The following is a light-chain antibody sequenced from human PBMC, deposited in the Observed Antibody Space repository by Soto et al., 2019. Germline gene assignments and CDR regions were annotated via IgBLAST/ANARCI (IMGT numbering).Light chain of an antibody. V-gene: IGLV2-23*01. J-gene: IGLJ2*01. CDR1: SSDVGSYNL. Sequence: QSALTQPASVSGSTGQSITISCSGSSSDVGSYNLVSWYQQYPGKAPKLIIYEGSRRPSGVSNRFSGSKSGNTASLTISGLQAEDEADYYCCSYAGSSTYVLFGGGTKRTVL. CDR3: CSYAGSSTYVL. CDR2: EGS.